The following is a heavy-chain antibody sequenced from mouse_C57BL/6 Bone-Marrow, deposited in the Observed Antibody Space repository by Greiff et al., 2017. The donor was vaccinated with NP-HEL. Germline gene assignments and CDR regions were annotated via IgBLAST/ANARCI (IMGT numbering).Heavy chain of an antibody. D-gene: IGHD2-1*01. CDR1: GFTFSDFY. CDR3: ARDAPLYYGKPWYAMDY. V-gene: IGHV7-1*01. J-gene: IGHJ4*01. CDR2: SRNKANDYTT. Sequence: EVQGVESGGGLVQSGRSLRLSCATSGFTFSDFYMEWVRQAPGKGLEWIAASRNKANDYTTEYSASVKGRFIVSRDTSQSILYLQMNALRAEDTAIYYCARDAPLYYGKPWYAMDYWGQGTSVTVSS.